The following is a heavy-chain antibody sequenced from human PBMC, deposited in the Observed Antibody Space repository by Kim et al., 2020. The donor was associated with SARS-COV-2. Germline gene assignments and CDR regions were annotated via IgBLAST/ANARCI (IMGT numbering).Heavy chain of an antibody. CDR3: ARPLSITGTIRY. J-gene: IGHJ4*02. D-gene: IGHD1-7*01. Sequence: NRTLKSRVTISVDTSKNQFSLKLSSVTAADTAVYYCARPLSITGTIRYWGQGTLVTVSS. V-gene: IGHV4-39*01.